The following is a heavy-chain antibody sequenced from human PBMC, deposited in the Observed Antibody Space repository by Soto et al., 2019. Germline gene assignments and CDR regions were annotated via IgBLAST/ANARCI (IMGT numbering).Heavy chain of an antibody. Sequence: QLQLQESGPGLVKPSETLSLTCNVSGDSISSTTYYWAWIRQPPGKGLEWFGSIYYSGSTYYNPSLRSRVTISVDTSKNHFSLKLTSVTAADTAVYYCARHRRPSPGSGSSRENCFDYWGQGTQVTVSS. CDR1: GDSISSTTYY. V-gene: IGHV4-39*01. J-gene: IGHJ4*02. CDR3: ARHRRPSPGSGSSRENCFDY. CDR2: IYYSGST. D-gene: IGHD3-10*01.